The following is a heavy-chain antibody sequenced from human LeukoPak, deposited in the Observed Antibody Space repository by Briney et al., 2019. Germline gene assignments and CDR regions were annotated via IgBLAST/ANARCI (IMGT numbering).Heavy chain of an antibody. J-gene: IGHJ2*01. CDR3: ARDQGGTTVTDWYFDL. Sequence: SETLSLTCTVSGGSISSYYWSWIRQPAGKGLEWIGRIYTSGSTNYNPSLKSRVTMSVDTSKNQFSLKLSSVTAADTAVYYCARDQGGTTVTDWYFDLWGRGTLVTVSS. D-gene: IGHD4-17*01. CDR2: IYTSGST. CDR1: GGSISSYY. V-gene: IGHV4-4*07.